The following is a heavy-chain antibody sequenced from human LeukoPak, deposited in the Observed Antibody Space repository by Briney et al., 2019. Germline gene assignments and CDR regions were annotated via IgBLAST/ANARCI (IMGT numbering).Heavy chain of an antibody. CDR1: GFTVSSNY. Sequence: GGSLRLSCAASGFTVSSNYMSWVRQAPGKGLEWVSVIYSGGSTYYADSVKGRFTISRDNSKNTLYLQMNSLRAEGTAVYYCARYREDSDAFDIWGQGTMVTVSS. J-gene: IGHJ3*02. CDR2: IYSGGST. D-gene: IGHD3-16*02. CDR3: ARYREDSDAFDI. V-gene: IGHV3-53*01.